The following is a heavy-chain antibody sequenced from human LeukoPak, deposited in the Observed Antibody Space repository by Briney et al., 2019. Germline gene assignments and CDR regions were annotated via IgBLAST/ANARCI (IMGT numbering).Heavy chain of an antibody. V-gene: IGHV3-33*01. Sequence: GGSLRLSCAASGFTFSSYGMHWVRQAPGKGLEWVAVIWYDGSNKYYADSVKGRFTISRDNAKNSLYLQMNSLRAEDTAVYYCARGYCSSTSCPGGYAFDIWGQGTMVTVSS. J-gene: IGHJ3*02. CDR1: GFTFSSYG. CDR2: IWYDGSNK. D-gene: IGHD2-2*01. CDR3: ARGYCSSTSCPGGYAFDI.